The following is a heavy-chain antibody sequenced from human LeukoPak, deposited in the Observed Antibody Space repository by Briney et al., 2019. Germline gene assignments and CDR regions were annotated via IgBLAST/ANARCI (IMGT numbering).Heavy chain of an antibody. D-gene: IGHD1-26*01. V-gene: IGHV4-30-4*01. CDR1: GGSISSGDYY. Sequence: SETLSLTCTVSGGSISSGDYYWSWTRQPPGKGLEWIGYIYYSGSTYYNPSLKSRVTISVDTSKNQFSLKLSSVTAADTAVYYCARGIVGATHFDYWGQGTLVTVSS. J-gene: IGHJ4*02. CDR3: ARGIVGATHFDY. CDR2: IYYSGST.